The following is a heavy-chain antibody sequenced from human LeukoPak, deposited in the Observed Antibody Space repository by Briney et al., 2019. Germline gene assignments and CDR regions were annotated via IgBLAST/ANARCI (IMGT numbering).Heavy chain of an antibody. D-gene: IGHD6-19*01. J-gene: IGHJ6*02. CDR3: AREGYSSGWEHRTGMDV. CDR1: GFTFSSYA. Sequence: GGSLRLSCAASGFTFSSYAMHWVRQAPGKGLEWVAVISHDGSNKYYADSVKGRFTISRDNSKNTLYLQMNSLRAEDTAVYYCAREGYSSGWEHRTGMDVWGQGTTVTVSS. CDR2: ISHDGSNK. V-gene: IGHV3-30-3*01.